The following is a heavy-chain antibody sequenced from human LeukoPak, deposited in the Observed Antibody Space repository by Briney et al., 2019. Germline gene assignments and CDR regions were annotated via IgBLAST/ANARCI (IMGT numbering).Heavy chain of an antibody. V-gene: IGHV3-23*01. Sequence: AAGSLRLSCAASGFTFSSYAMSWVRQAPGKGLEWVSAISGSGGSTYYADSVKGRFTISRDNSKNTLYLQMNSLRAKAMAVYYCAKAFYDSSGYACLDYWGQGTLVTASS. D-gene: IGHD3-22*01. J-gene: IGHJ4*02. CDR2: ISGSGGST. CDR1: GFTFSSYA. CDR3: AKAFYDSSGYACLDY.